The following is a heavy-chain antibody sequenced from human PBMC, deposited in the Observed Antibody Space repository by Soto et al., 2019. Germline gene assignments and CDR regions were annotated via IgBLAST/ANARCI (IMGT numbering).Heavy chain of an antibody. V-gene: IGHV2-26*01. CDR3: ARIMAPEYYHEGYWYFDL. J-gene: IGHJ2*01. Sequence: QVTLKESGPVLVKPTETLTLTCTVSGFSLSNARMGVSWIRQPPGKALEWLAHIFSNDEKSYSASLKSRLTSSKDPSKSQVVLTMTNMDPVDTATYYCARIMAPEYYHEGYWYFDLWGRGTLVTVSS. D-gene: IGHD3-22*01. CDR2: IFSNDEK. CDR1: GFSLSNARMG.